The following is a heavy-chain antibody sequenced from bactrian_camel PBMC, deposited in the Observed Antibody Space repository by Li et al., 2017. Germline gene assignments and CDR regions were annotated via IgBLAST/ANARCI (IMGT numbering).Heavy chain of an antibody. Sequence: VQLVESGGGLVQPGGSLRLSCATSGFTFSSYAMNWVRQAPGKGLEWVSHISTVSMLGSTYADSVKGRFTISRDNAKNTLYLHLNSLKSEDTALYYCVTVEETTDFYYWGQGTQVTVS. CDR2: ISTVSMLGST. D-gene: IGHD2*01. V-gene: IGHV3S42*01. J-gene: IGHJ4*01. CDR1: GFTFSSYA. CDR3: VTVEETTDFYY.